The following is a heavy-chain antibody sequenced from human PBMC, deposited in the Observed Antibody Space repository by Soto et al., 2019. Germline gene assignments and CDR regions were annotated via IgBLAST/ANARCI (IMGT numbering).Heavy chain of an antibody. CDR1: GYTFTGYY. CDR2: INPNSGGT. V-gene: IGHV1-2*02. CDR3: APITDSSGLYGMDV. D-gene: IGHD3-22*01. Sequence: EASVKVSCKASGYTFTGYYMHWVRQAPGQGLEWMGWINPNSGGTNYAQKFQGRVTMTRDTSISTAYMELSRLRSDDTAVYYCAPITDSSGLYGMDVWGQGTTVTVSS. J-gene: IGHJ6*02.